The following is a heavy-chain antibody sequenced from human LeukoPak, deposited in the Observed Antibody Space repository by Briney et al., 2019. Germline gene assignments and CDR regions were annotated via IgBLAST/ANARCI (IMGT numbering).Heavy chain of an antibody. J-gene: IGHJ4*02. D-gene: IGHD2-8*01. CDR2: ISHDGTNK. CDR1: AFIFSSYD. Sequence: GRSLRLSCAASAFIFSSYDMHWVRQAPGKGLEGVALISHDGTNKQYADSVKGRFTISRDNSKNTLYLQMNSLRAEDTAVYYCVKDGLMRFFDYWGQGTLVTVSS. CDR3: VKDGLMRFFDY. V-gene: IGHV3-30*18.